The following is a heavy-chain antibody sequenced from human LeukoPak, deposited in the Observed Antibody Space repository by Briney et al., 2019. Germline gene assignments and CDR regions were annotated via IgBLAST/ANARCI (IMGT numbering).Heavy chain of an antibody. Sequence: KVSCKASGGTFGSYAISWVRQAPGQGLEWMGGIIPIFGTANYAQKFQGRVTITTDESTSTAYMELSSLRSEDTAVYYCAKPRYCSSTSCYYFDYWGQGTLVTVSS. D-gene: IGHD2-2*01. J-gene: IGHJ4*02. CDR3: AKPRYCSSTSCYYFDY. V-gene: IGHV1-69*05. CDR1: GGTFGSYA. CDR2: IIPIFGTA.